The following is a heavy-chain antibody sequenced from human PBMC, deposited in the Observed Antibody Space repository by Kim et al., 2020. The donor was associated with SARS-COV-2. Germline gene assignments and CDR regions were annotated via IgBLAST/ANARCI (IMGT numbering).Heavy chain of an antibody. D-gene: IGHD3-10*01. V-gene: IGHV3-23*01. CDR1: GFSFSNFP. J-gene: IGHJ4*02. Sequence: GGSLRLSCAASGFSFSNFPMSWVRQAPGRGLEWVSAISASGGHTYYTPSVRGRLTVSRDNSENTLFLQMSSLGVDDTAVYFCAKEMEVGLSTMDYWDQG. CDR2: ISASGGHT. CDR3: AKEMEVGLSTMDY.